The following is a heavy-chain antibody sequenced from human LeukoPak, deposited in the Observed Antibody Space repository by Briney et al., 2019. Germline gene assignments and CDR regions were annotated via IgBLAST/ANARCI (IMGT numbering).Heavy chain of an antibody. D-gene: IGHD6-13*01. Sequence: QSGGSLRLSCAASGFTFSSYGMHWVRQAPGKGLEWVAVISYDGSNTYYADSVKGRFTISRDNSKNTLYLQMNSLRAEDTAVYYCAKMIAAEPFDYWGQGTLVTVSS. CDR2: ISYDGSNT. V-gene: IGHV3-30*18. CDR3: AKMIAAEPFDY. CDR1: GFTFSSYG. J-gene: IGHJ4*02.